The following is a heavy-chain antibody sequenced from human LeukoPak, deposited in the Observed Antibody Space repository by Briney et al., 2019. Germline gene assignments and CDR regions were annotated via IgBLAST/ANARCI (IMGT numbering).Heavy chain of an antibody. J-gene: IGHJ4*02. CDR3: AKDRDCSGGSCYSDY. CDR2: ISGSGGST. CDR1: GFTFSSYA. V-gene: IGHV3-23*01. Sequence: GASLRLSCAAPGFTFSSYAMSWVRQAPGKGLEWVSAISGSGGSTYYADSVKGRFTISRDNSKNTLYLQMNSLRAEDTAVYYCAKDRDCSGGSCYSDYWGQGTLVTVSS. D-gene: IGHD2-15*01.